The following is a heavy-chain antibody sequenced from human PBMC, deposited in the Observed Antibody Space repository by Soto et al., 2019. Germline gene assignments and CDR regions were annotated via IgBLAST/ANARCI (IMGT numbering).Heavy chain of an antibody. Sequence: EVQLVQSGAEVKNPGESLKISCKGSGYSFTSYWIGWVRQMPGKGLEWLGIIYPGDSDTRYSPSFQGQVTISADKSISTAYLQWSSLKASDTAMYYCARSPRYYYYYMDVWGKGTTVTVSS. CDR2: IYPGDSDT. J-gene: IGHJ6*03. CDR1: GYSFTSYW. V-gene: IGHV5-51*03. CDR3: ARSPRYYYYYMDV.